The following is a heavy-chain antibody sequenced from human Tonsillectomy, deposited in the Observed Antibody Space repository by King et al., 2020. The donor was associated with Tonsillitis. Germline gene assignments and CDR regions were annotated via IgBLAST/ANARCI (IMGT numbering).Heavy chain of an antibody. J-gene: IGHJ4*02. V-gene: IGHV3-9*01. CDR2: IRWRSDTI. Sequence: VQLVESGVGLVQPGRSLRLSCAASGFTFVDYAMHWGRQAPGKGIEWVSSIRWRSDTIDYADSVKGRFTISRDNAKNSLYLQMNSLRAEDTALYYCAKDSENSFGVVSYFDYWGQGTLVTVSS. CDR3: AKDSENSFGVVSYFDY. D-gene: IGHD3-3*01. CDR1: GFTFVDYA.